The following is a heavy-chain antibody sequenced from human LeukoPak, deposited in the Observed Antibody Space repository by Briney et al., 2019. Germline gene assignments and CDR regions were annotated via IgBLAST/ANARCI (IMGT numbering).Heavy chain of an antibody. V-gene: IGHV3-20*01. J-gene: IGHJ6*02. CDR2: VNWNGGST. D-gene: IGHD2-2*01. CDR3: ARDGIDHCSSTSCENYYYGMDV. Sequence: RGSLRLSCAASGFTFDDYGMSWVRQAPGKGLEWVSGVNWNGGSTGYADSVKGRFTISRDNAKNSLYLQMNSLRAEDTALYHCARDGIDHCSSTSCENYYYGMDVWGQGTTVTVSS. CDR1: GFTFDDYG.